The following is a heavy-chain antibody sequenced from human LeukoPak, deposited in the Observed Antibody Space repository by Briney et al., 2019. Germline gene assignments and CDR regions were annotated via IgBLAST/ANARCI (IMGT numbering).Heavy chain of an antibody. D-gene: IGHD5-18*01. CDR3: ATQPDTAMVSRWFDS. CDR1: GASFTVYY. CDR2: INHSGST. J-gene: IGHJ5*01. V-gene: IGHV4-34*01. Sequence: SETLSLTRALYGASFTVYYWSWVRQPPGKGREWLGEINHSGSTNYNPSLKSRVTISVDTSKNQFSLKLSSVTAADTAVYYCATQPDTAMVSRWFDSWGQGTLVTVSS.